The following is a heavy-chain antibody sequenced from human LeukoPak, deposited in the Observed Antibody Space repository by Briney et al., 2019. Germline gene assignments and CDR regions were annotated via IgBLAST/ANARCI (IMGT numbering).Heavy chain of an antibody. Sequence: GGSLRLSCAASGFTFSSYWMHWVRQAPGKGLAWVSRVNSDGSSTTYADSVKGRFTISRDNAKNTLYLQMNSLRAEDTAVYYCARNRVSYGMDVWGQGTTVTVSS. V-gene: IGHV3-74*01. CDR1: GFTFSSYW. D-gene: IGHD2/OR15-2a*01. CDR3: ARNRVSYGMDV. J-gene: IGHJ6*02. CDR2: VNSDGSST.